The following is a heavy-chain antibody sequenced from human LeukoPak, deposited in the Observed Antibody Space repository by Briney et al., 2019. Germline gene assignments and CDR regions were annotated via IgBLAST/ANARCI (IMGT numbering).Heavy chain of an antibody. Sequence: ASAKVSCKASGYTFTSYYMHWVRQAPGQGLEWMGIINPSGGYTSYAQKLQGRVTMTRDTSTSTVYMEMSSLRSEDTALYYCAREGGSSSWYDYWGQGTLVTVSS. CDR1: GYTFTSYY. CDR2: INPSGGYT. CDR3: AREGGSSSWYDY. V-gene: IGHV1-46*04. J-gene: IGHJ4*02. D-gene: IGHD6-13*01.